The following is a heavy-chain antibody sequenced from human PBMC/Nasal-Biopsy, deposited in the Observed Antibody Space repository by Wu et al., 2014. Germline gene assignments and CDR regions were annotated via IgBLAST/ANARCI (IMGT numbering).Heavy chain of an antibody. D-gene: IGHD3-10*01. V-gene: IGHV3-23*02. CDR1: GSTFSKSA. J-gene: IGHJ4*02. CDR2: ISGSGGSE. CDR3: AIDLYGFVDKGFEEDY. Sequence: LRLSCAVSGSTFSKSAMNWVRQAPGKGLEWVSGISGSGGSEYYGESVKGRFIISRDNSKSTIYLQMNSLRVEDTAVYYCAIDLYGFVDKGFEEDYWGQGPWSPSPQ.